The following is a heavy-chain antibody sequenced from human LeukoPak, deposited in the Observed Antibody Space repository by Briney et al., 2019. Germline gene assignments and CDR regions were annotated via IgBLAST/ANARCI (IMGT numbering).Heavy chain of an antibody. CDR2: INHSGGT. CDR1: GGSFSGYY. Sequence: SETLSLTCAVYGGSFSGYYWSWIRQPPGKGLEWIGEINHSGGTNYNPSLKSRVTISVDTSKNQFSLKLSSVTAADTAVYYCARELVDCSSTSCHDAFDTWGQGTMVTVSS. CDR3: ARELVDCSSTSCHDAFDT. D-gene: IGHD2-2*01. V-gene: IGHV4-34*01. J-gene: IGHJ3*02.